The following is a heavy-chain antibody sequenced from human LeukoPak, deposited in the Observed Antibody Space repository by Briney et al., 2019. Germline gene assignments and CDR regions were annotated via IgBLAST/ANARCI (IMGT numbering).Heavy chain of an antibody. CDR3: ARGGGGITMVRGVITRYYYGMDV. D-gene: IGHD3-10*01. CDR2: MNPNSGNT. Sequence: ASVKVSCKASGYTFTSYGINWVRQATGQGLEWMGWMNPNSGNTGYAQKFQGRVTMTRNTSISTAYMELSSLRSEDTAVYYCARGGGGITMVRGVITRYYYGMDVWGQGTTVTVSS. V-gene: IGHV1-8*01. CDR1: GYTFTSYG. J-gene: IGHJ6*02.